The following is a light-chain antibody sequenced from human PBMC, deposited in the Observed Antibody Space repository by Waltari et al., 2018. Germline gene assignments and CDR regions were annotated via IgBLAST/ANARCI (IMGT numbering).Light chain of an antibody. Sequence: SYDLTQPASVSVSPGQTARITCSGAAFPQQYAYWYQQKPGQAPVLTIYKDTERPSGIPERFSGSTSGTTVTLTITGVLAEDEAQYYCQSADSSERWVFGGGTKLTVL. V-gene: IGLV3-25*03. CDR1: AFPQQY. CDR2: KDT. J-gene: IGLJ3*02. CDR3: QSADSSERWV.